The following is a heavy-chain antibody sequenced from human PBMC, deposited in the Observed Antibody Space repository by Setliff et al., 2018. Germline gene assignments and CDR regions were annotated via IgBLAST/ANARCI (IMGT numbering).Heavy chain of an antibody. CDR2: ISGNGGST. Sequence: GSLRLSCAASGFTFSSYAMSWVRQTPGKGLEWVSAISGNGGSTYYTDSVKGRFTISRDNSKNTLDLQMNSLRAEDTAVYYCASRRDAFNIWGQGTMVTVSS. J-gene: IGHJ3*02. CDR3: ASRRDAFNI. V-gene: IGHV3-23*01. CDR1: GFTFSSYA.